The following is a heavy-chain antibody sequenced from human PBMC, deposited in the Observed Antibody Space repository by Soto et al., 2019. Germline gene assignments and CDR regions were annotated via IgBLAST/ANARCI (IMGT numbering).Heavy chain of an antibody. CDR3: ARSIMITFGGVIAPGGWFDP. V-gene: IGHV4-59*01. D-gene: IGHD3-16*02. Sequence: QVQLQESGPGLVKPSETLSLTCTVSGGSISSYYWSWIRQPPGKGLEWIGYIYYSGSTNYNPSLQSRVTISVDTSKNQFSLKLSSVTAADTAVYYCARSIMITFGGVIAPGGWFDPWGQGTLVTVSS. J-gene: IGHJ5*02. CDR2: IYYSGST. CDR1: GGSISSYY.